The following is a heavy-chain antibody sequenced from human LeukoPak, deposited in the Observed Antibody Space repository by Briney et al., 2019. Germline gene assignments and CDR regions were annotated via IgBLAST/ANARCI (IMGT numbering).Heavy chain of an antibody. CDR1: GFTFSSYW. J-gene: IGHJ4*02. Sequence: GGSLRLSCAASGFTFSSYWMEWVRQAPGKGLEWIAYLSSSGSAFSYADSVKGRFTISRDNSKNTLSLQMSSLRVEDTAVYYCARDGSVADPDYWGQGTLVTVSS. CDR3: ARDGSVADPDY. V-gene: IGHV3-48*04. D-gene: IGHD6-19*01. CDR2: LSSSGSAF.